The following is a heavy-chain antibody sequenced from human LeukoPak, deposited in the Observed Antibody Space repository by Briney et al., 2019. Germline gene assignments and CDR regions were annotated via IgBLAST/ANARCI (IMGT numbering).Heavy chain of an antibody. CDR1: GYTFTGYY. Sequence: ASVKVSCKASGYTFTGYYMHWVRQAPGQGLEWMGWINPNSGGTNYAQKFQGRVTMTRDTSISTAYMELSRLRSDDTAVYYCARADCSGGSCYQPVDYWGQGTLVTVSS. CDR3: ARADCSGGSCYQPVDY. CDR2: INPNSGGT. D-gene: IGHD2-15*01. V-gene: IGHV1-2*02. J-gene: IGHJ4*02.